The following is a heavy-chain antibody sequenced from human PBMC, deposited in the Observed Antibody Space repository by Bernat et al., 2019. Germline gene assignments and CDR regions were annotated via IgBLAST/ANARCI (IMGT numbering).Heavy chain of an antibody. CDR3: ARDLEMATIPGY. V-gene: IGHV3-33*01. CDR2: IWYDGSNK. Sequence: QVQLVESGGGVVQPGRSLRLSCAASGFTFSSYGMHWVRQAPGKGLEWVAVIWYDGSNKYYADSVKGRFTISRDNSKNTLYLQMNSLRAEDTAVYYCARDLEMATIPGYWGQGTLVTVSS. J-gene: IGHJ4*02. D-gene: IGHD5-12*01. CDR1: GFTFSSYG.